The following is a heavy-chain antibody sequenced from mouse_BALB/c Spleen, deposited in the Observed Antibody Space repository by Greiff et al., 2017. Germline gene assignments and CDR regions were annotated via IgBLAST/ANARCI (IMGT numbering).Heavy chain of an antibody. V-gene: IGHV5-6-4*01. J-gene: IGHJ2*01. Sequence: EVQVVESGGGLVKPGGSLKLSCAASGFTFSSYTMSWVRQTPEKRLEWVATISSGGSYTYYPDSVKGRFTISRDNAKNTLYLQMSSLKSEDTAMYYCTRDGLLPPFDYWGQGTTLTVSS. CDR3: TRDGLLPPFDY. CDR1: GFTFSSYT. D-gene: IGHD2-3*01. CDR2: ISSGGSYT.